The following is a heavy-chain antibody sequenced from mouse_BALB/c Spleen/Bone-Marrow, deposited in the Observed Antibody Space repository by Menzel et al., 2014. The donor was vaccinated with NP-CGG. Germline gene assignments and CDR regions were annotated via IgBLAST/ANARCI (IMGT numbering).Heavy chain of an antibody. CDR3: VRSRLRDWFFDV. CDR1: GNIFTSYD. Sequence: LVESGVELVKPGASVKLSCKASGNIFTSYDINWVRQRPEQGLEWIGWIFPGDSTTKYNEKFKGKATLTTDKSSSTVHMQLSRLTSEDSAVYFCVRSRLRDWFFDVWGAGTTVTISS. J-gene: IGHJ1*01. V-gene: IGHV1S56*01. D-gene: IGHD1-2*01. CDR2: IFPGDSTT.